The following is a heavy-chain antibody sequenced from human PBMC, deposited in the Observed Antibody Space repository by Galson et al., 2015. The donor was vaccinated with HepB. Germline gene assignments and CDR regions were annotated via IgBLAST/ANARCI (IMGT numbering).Heavy chain of an antibody. V-gene: IGHV1-24*01. CDR1: GYTLTELS. J-gene: IGHJ5*02. Sequence: SVKVSCKVSGYTLTELSMHWVRQAPGKGLEWMGGFDPEDGETIYAQKFQGRVTMTEDTSTDTAYMELSSLRSEDTAVYYCATDWLRHNWFDPWGQGTLVTVSS. D-gene: IGHD5-12*01. CDR2: FDPEDGET. CDR3: ATDWLRHNWFDP.